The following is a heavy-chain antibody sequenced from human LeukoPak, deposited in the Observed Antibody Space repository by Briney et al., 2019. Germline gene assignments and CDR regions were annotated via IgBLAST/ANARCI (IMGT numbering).Heavy chain of an antibody. CDR1: GGSISITNFY. J-gene: IGHJ5*02. Sequence: TSETLSLTCTVSGGSISITNFYWGWIRQPPGKGLEWIGSIYYTGSTLYNPSLKSRLTISVDTSKNQFSLKLNSVTAADTAIYYCARRPFSPTAHNWFDPWGQGTLVTVSS. CDR2: IYYTGST. D-gene: IGHD3-16*01. V-gene: IGHV4-39*01. CDR3: ARRPFSPTAHNWFDP.